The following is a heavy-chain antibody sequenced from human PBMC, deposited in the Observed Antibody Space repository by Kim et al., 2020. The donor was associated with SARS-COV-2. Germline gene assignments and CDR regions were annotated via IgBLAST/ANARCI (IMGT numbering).Heavy chain of an antibody. J-gene: IGHJ5*02. Sequence: PSFQGQVTISADKSISTAYLQWSSLKASDTAMYYCARSPAASKSGNWFDPWGQGTLVTVSS. D-gene: IGHD6-13*01. CDR3: ARSPAASKSGNWFDP. V-gene: IGHV5-51*01.